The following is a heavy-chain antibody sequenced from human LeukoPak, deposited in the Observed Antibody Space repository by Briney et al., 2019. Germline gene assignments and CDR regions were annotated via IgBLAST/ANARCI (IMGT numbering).Heavy chain of an antibody. CDR2: ISGSGDST. J-gene: IGHJ4*02. CDR3: AKTRPLDCCSWSHGDY. Sequence: GGSLRLSCAASGFTFSSYAMSWVRQAPGKGLEWVSAISGSGDSTYYGDSVKGRFTISGDNSKNTLYLQMNSLRAEDTAVYYCAKTRPLDCCSWSHGDYWGQRTLHTVSS. D-gene: IGHD6-13*01. CDR1: GFTFSSYA. V-gene: IGHV3-23*01.